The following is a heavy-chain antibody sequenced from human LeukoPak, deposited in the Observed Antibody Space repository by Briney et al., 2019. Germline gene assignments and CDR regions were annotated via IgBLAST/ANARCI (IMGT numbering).Heavy chain of an antibody. J-gene: IGHJ4*02. CDR1: GGSVSTYY. V-gene: IGHV4-4*07. CDR2: IYTGGST. D-gene: IGHD2-2*01. Sequence: PSETLSLTCIVSGGSVSTYYWSWIRQPAGKGLEWIGHIYTGGSTSYNPSLESRVTMSIYTPKNQFSLQLISVTAADTALYYCARSPTRYCSTTNCSPYFDYWGQGTLVTVSS. CDR3: ARSPTRYCSTTNCSPYFDY.